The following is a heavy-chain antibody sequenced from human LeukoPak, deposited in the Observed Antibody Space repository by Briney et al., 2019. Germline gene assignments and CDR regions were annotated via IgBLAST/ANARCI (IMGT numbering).Heavy chain of an antibody. D-gene: IGHD6-13*01. CDR1: GHTFTSYA. J-gene: IGHJ4*02. Sequence: ASVKVSCKASGHTFTSYAMNWVRQAPGQGLEWMGWINTNTGNPTYAQGFTGRFVFSLDTSVSTAYLQISSLKAEDTAVYYCARERYSSNVGVYYFDYWGQGTLVTVSS. CDR2: INTNTGNP. CDR3: ARERYSSNVGVYYFDY. V-gene: IGHV7-4-1*02.